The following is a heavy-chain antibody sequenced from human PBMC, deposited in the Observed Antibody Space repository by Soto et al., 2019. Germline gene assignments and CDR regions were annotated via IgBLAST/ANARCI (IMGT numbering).Heavy chain of an antibody. V-gene: IGHV4-59*11. CDR1: GGAINDHY. CDR3: ARVRTGYFDY. J-gene: IGHJ4*02. Sequence: PSETLSLTCALSGGAINDHYWSFSRQPPGKGLEWIGYIYYNGNTNYNPSLESRVTISVDRSRNQFSLRLASLTAADTAVYYCARVRTGYFDYWGRGALVTVSS. D-gene: IGHD3-9*01. CDR2: IYYNGNT.